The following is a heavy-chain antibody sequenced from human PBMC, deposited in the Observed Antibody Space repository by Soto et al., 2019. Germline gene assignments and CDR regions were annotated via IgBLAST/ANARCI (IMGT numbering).Heavy chain of an antibody. D-gene: IGHD3-10*01. V-gene: IGHV4-34*01. CDR3: ARATYYYGSGSYGMDV. CDR2: INHTGGT. Sequence: KTSETLSLTCAVYGGSVNGYYWNWIRQPPGKGLEWIGEINHTGGTHYNPSLKSRVTMSVDTSKNQFSLKLSSVTAADTAVYYCARATYYYGSGSYGMDVWGQGTTVTVSS. J-gene: IGHJ6*02. CDR1: GGSVNGYY.